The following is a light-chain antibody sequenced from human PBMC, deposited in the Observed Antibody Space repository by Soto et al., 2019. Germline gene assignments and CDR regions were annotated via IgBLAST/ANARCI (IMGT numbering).Light chain of an antibody. CDR3: QQYGSSPYT. V-gene: IGKV3-20*01. CDR2: GAS. J-gene: IGKJ2*01. CDR1: QSVSSNY. Sequence: EIVLTQSPGTLSLSPGERATLFCRASQSVSSNYLAWYQQKPGQAPRLLIYGASSRATGIPDRFSGRGSATDCTLTISRLEPEDFAVFYCQQYGSSPYTFGQGTKLEIK.